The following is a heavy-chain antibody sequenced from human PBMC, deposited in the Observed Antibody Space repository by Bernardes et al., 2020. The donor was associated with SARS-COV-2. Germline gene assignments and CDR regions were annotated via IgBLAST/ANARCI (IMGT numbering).Heavy chain of an antibody. D-gene: IGHD1-26*01. V-gene: IGHV3-23*01. CDR3: AIEDVVKWEVCGGCDDY. CDR1: GFTFYTHG. CDR2: IDASGRST. Sequence: GGSLRLSCAASGFTFYTHGMNWVRQAPGKGLEWVSTIDASGRSTYYAGSVKGRFTISRDNSKNTLYLEMNSLRAEDTAVYYCAIEDVVKWEVCGGCDDYRGQGTLVTVSS. J-gene: IGHJ4*01.